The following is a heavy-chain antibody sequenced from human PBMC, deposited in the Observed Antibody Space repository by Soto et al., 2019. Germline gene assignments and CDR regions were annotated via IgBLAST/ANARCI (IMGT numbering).Heavy chain of an antibody. V-gene: IGHV3-21*01. D-gene: IGHD3-3*01. J-gene: IGHJ5*02. CDR1: GFTFSSYS. CDR2: ISSSSSYI. Sequence: GGSLRLSCAASGFTFSSYSMNWVRQAPGKGLEWVSSISSSSSYIYYADSVKGRFTISRDNAKNSLYLQMNSLRAEDTAVYHCARAYYDFWSGYIDNWFDPWGQGTLVTVSS. CDR3: ARAYYDFWSGYIDNWFDP.